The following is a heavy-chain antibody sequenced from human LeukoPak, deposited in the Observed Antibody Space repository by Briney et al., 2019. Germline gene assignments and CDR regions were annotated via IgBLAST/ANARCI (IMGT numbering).Heavy chain of an antibody. D-gene: IGHD3-22*01. CDR1: GGSISSYY. CDR2: IYYCVST. J-gene: IGHJ5*02. CDR3: ARGVTKWFWFDP. V-gene: IGHV4-59*01. Sequence: SETLSLTCTVSGGSISSYYWSWIRQPPGKGLEWIGYIYYCVSTNYNPCLKTRVTISETTSKNQFSLKLSSVTAADTAVYYCARGVTKWFWFDPWGQGTLVTVSS.